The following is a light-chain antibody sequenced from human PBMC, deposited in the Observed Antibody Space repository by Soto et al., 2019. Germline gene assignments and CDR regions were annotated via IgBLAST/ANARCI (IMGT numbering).Light chain of an antibody. V-gene: IGKV3-15*01. Sequence: EVVLTQSPGTLSLSPGERATLSCRASQSVSANYLAWYQQKPGQPPRLLMYGASTRATGIPARFSGSGSGTEFTLTISSLQSEDFAVYYCQQYDYWPWTFGQGTKVDIK. CDR2: GAS. CDR3: QQYDYWPWT. CDR1: QSVSANY. J-gene: IGKJ1*01.